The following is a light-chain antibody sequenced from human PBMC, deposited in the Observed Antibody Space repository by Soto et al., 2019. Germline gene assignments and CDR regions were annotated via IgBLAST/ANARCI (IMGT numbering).Light chain of an antibody. Sequence: DIQMTQSASFLSASVGDRFTITCRSSQGISSYLAWYQQKPGKAPKLLIYAASTLQSGVPSRFSGSGSGTEFALTISSLQPEDFATYYCQQLNSYPLITFGPGTKVD. CDR3: QQLNSYPLIT. J-gene: IGKJ3*01. CDR1: QGISSY. CDR2: AAS. V-gene: IGKV1-9*01.